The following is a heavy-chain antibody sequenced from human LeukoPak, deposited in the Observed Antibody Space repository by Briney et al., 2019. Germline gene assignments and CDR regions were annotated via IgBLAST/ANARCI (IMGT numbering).Heavy chain of an antibody. D-gene: IGHD2-15*01. CDR3: ARQSGGIQGGFDP. Sequence: GESLKISFKGSGYRFTSYWNGWVRPMPGKGLGWMGIIYPGDSDTRYSPSFQGQVTISADKSISTAYLQWSSLKASDTAMYYCARQSGGIQGGFDPWGQGTLVTVSS. J-gene: IGHJ5*02. CDR1: GYRFTSYW. V-gene: IGHV5-51*01. CDR2: IYPGDSDT.